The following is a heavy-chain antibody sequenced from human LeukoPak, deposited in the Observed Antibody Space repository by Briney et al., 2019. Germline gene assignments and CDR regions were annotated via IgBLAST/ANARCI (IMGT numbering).Heavy chain of an antibody. CDR1: GYTFTGYY. V-gene: IGHV1-2*06. J-gene: IGHJ5*02. D-gene: IGHD3-22*01. CDR3: ARAEGYYDSSGYYPAWFDP. CDR2: INPNSGGT. Sequence: SVKVSYKASGYTFTGYYMHWVRQAPGQGLEWMGRINPNSGGTNYAQKLQGRVTMTTDTSTSTAYMELRSLRSDDTAVYYCARAEGYYDSSGYYPAWFDPWGQGTLVTVSS.